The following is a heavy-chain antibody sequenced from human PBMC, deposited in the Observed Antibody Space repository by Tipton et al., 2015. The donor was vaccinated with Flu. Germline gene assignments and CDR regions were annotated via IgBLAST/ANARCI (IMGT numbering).Heavy chain of an antibody. D-gene: IGHD3-16*01. J-gene: IGHJ4*02. V-gene: IGHV3-53*01. CDR1: GFTVSSNY. Sequence: SLRLSCVVSGFTVSSNYMTWVRQAPGKGLEWVSVIYSGGSTKYADSVKGRFTISRDNSKNTLYLQMNSLRAEDTALYYCARRGAAITHYFDYWGQGTLVTVSS. CDR2: IYSGGST. CDR3: ARRGAAITHYFDY.